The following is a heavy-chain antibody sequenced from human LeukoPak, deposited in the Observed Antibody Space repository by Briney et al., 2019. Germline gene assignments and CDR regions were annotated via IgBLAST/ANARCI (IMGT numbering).Heavy chain of an antibody. D-gene: IGHD2-2*01. CDR2: ISSSSSYI. CDR3: ARAARYCSSTSCRPRNDAFDI. V-gene: IGHV3-21*01. Sequence: GGSLRLSCAASGFTFSSYSMNWVRQAPGKGLEWVSSISSSSSYIYYADSVKGRFTISRDNAKNSLYLQMNSLRAGDTAVYYCARAARYCSSTSCRPRNDAFDIWGQGTMVTVSS. CDR1: GFTFSSYS. J-gene: IGHJ3*02.